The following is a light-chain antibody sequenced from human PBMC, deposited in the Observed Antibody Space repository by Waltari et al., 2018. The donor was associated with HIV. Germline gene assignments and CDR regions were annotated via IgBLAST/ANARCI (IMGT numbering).Light chain of an antibody. Sequence: DIQMTHSPSSLSASVGYRVTISCLASQGINNYLAWFQQKPGKPPKSLIYAASSLQGGVQSRFSGRGSGTDFTLTISSLQPEDFATYYCRQSYLYPPTFGPGTKVDV. CDR3: RQSYLYPPT. CDR2: AAS. V-gene: IGKV1-16*01. CDR1: QGINNY. J-gene: IGKJ3*01.